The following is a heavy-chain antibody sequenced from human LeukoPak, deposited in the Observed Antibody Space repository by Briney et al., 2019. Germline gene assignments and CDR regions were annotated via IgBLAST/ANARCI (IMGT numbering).Heavy chain of an antibody. CDR2: ISGSGGYT. CDR3: ARSNDMDV. CDR1: GFTFSSYA. Sequence: GGSLRLSCAVSGFTFSSYAMSWVRQAPGKGLEWVSAISGSGGYTYYADSAKGRFTISRDSSKNTVFLQMNSLRAEDTAVYYCARSNDMDVWGQGTTVTVSS. V-gene: IGHV3-23*01. J-gene: IGHJ6*02.